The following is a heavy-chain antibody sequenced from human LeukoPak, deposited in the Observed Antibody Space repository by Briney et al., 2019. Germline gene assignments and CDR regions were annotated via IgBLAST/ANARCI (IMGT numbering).Heavy chain of an antibody. D-gene: IGHD6-13*01. CDR3: ASSSSWYEYYFDY. CDR2: INPNSGGT. J-gene: IGHJ4*02. V-gene: IGHV1-2*06. CDR1: GYTFTGYY. Sequence: GASVKVSCRASGYTFTGYYMHGVRQAPGQGLEWMGRINPNSGGTNYAQKFQGRVTMTRDTSISTAYMELSRLRSDDTAVYYCASSSSWYEYYFDYWGQGTLVTVSS.